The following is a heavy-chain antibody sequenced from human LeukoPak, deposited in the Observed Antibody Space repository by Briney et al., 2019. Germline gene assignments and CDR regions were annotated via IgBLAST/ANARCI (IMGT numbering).Heavy chain of an antibody. J-gene: IGHJ6*03. Sequence: GGSLRLSCAASGFTFSSYALHWVRQTPGKGLEWVAVISYDGTNKYYADSVKGRFTISRDNSKDMLFLHMNSLRPEDTAIYYCARDGCTACYYCYHYMDVWGKGTTVTVSS. CDR2: ISYDGTNK. V-gene: IGHV3-30-3*01. CDR1: GFTFSSYA. D-gene: IGHD2-2*01. CDR3: ARDGCTACYYCYHYMDV.